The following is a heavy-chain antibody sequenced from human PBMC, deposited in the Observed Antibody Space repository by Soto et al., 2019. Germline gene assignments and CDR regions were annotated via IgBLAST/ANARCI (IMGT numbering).Heavy chain of an antibody. CDR1: GFIFKNYA. D-gene: IGHD6-6*01. V-gene: IGHV3-30*04. CDR3: TKSSGGSSSVGMDY. J-gene: IGHJ4*02. Sequence: QVQLVESGGGVVQPGRSLRLSCAVSGFIFKNYALNWVRQAPGKGLEWVASITRDGYNKYYADSVKGRFTISRDNSKNTLSLQMTALRVEDSSVYYCTKSSGGSSSVGMDYWGPGTLVTFSS. CDR2: ITRDGYNK.